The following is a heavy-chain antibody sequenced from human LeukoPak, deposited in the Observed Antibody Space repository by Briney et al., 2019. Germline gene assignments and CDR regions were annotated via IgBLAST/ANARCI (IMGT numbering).Heavy chain of an antibody. Sequence: GESLKISCKGSGYVFSTYWIGWVRQMPGKGLEWMGIIYPGDSDTIHSPSFQGQVTISADKSISTAYLQWSSLKASDTAMYYCARADYYGSKTFDYWGQGTLVTGSS. CDR2: IYPGDSDT. V-gene: IGHV5-51*01. CDR3: ARADYYGSKTFDY. D-gene: IGHD3-10*01. J-gene: IGHJ4*02. CDR1: GYVFSTYW.